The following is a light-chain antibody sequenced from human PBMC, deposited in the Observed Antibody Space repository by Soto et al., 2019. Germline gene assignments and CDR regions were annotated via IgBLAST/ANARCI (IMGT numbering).Light chain of an antibody. J-gene: IGKJ1*01. CDR1: QGISTY. CDR3: QNYNGVPWT. V-gene: IGKV1-27*01. CDR2: AAS. Sequence: DIQMTQSPSSLSASVGDRVTITCRASQGISTYLVWYQQKPGTVPKLLIFAASTLQSEVPYRFSGSGSGTDFTLTIRSLQPGDVATYYCQNYNGVPWTVGQGTKVEIK.